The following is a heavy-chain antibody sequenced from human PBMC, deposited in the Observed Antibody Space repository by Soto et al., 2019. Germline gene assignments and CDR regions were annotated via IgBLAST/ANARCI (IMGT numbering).Heavy chain of an antibody. Sequence: SETLSLTCTVSDASIRGYYWSWIRQPPGKGLEWIGYFHYSGISNYNSSLKSRVTMSLDTSKNQFSLKLSAVTAADTAIYYCARGASNWQYFDYWGQGALVTVSS. V-gene: IGHV4-59*01. D-gene: IGHD4-4*01. CDR2: FHYSGIS. J-gene: IGHJ4*02. CDR1: DASIRGYY. CDR3: ARGASNWQYFDY.